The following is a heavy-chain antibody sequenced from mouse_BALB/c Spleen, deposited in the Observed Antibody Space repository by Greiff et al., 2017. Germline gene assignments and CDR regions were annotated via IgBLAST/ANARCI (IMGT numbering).Heavy chain of an antibody. CDR1: GYTFTDYE. Sequence: VQLQQSGAELVRPGASVTLSCKASGYTFTDYEMHWVKQTPVHGLEWIGAIDPETGGTAYNQKFKGKATLTADKSSSTAYMELRSLTSEDSAVYYCTREEGTTATFAYWGQGTLVTVSA. CDR3: TREEGTTATFAY. D-gene: IGHD1-2*01. V-gene: IGHV1-15*01. CDR2: IDPETGGT. J-gene: IGHJ3*01.